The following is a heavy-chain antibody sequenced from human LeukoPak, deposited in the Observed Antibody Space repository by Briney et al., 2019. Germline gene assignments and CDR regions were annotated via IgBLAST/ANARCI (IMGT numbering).Heavy chain of an antibody. V-gene: IGHV4-39*01. CDR2: IYYSGST. Sequence: SETLSLTCTVSGGSISSSSYYWGWIRQPPGKGLEWIGSIYYSGSTYYNPSLKSRVTISVDTSKNQFSLKLSSVTAADTAVYYCARKVGAYRYWGQGTLVTVSS. CDR3: ARKVGAYRY. J-gene: IGHJ4*02. CDR1: GGSISSSSYY. D-gene: IGHD1-26*01.